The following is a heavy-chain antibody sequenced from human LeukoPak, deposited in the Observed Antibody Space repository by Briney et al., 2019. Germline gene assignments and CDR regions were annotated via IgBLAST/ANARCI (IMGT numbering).Heavy chain of an antibody. CDR3: ARGPSGYHNT. D-gene: IGHD5-12*01. J-gene: IGHJ4*02. CDR1: GFTFRSYA. V-gene: IGHV3-64*01. CDR2: ISSNGGST. Sequence: PGGSLRLSCAASGFTFRSYAMHWVRQAPGKGLEYVSAISSNGGSTYYANSVKGRFTISRDNSKNTLYLQMNSLRAEDTAVYYCARGPSGYHNTGGQGTLVTVSS.